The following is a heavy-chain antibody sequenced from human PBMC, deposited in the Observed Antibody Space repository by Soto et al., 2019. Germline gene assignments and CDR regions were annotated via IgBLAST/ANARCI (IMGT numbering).Heavy chain of an antibody. CDR1: GGSISRYY. CDR3: ARGVEKRRDFWSGYYFDY. V-gene: IGHV4-59*01. Sequence: SETLSLTCTVSGGSISRYYWSWIRQPPGKGLEWIGYIYYSGSTNYNPSLKSRVTISVDTSKNQFSLKLSSVTAADTAVYYCARGVEKRRDFWSGYYFDYWGQGTLVTVSS. D-gene: IGHD3-3*01. J-gene: IGHJ4*02. CDR2: IYYSGST.